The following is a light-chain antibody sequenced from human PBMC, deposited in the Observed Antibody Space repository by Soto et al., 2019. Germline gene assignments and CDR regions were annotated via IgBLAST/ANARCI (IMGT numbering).Light chain of an antibody. CDR1: QSIRSY. CDR2: AAS. J-gene: IGKJ1*01. Sequence: EIQMTQSPSSLSASVGDRVTITCRASQSIRSYLNWYQQKPGKAPNLLIYAASSLQSGVTSRFSGSGSGTDFTLTISSLQPEDFATYYCQQSYSTPRTFGQGTKVEIK. V-gene: IGKV1-39*01. CDR3: QQSYSTPRT.